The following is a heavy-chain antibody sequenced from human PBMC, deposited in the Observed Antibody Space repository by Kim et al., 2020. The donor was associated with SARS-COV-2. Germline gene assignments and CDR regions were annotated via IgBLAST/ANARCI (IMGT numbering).Heavy chain of an antibody. V-gene: IGHV6-1*01. J-gene: IGHJ4*01. CDR2: TFFSSTCYY. D-gene: IGHD1-7*01. Sequence: VSSDTSAWNWIRQSPSRGLGWLGRTFFSSTCYYDYADSVKSRITVKPDTVKNQFVLQLTSVTPEDTAVYFCAREGSTRTYFFDYWGHGTLAT. CDR3: AREGSTRTYFFDY. CDR1: VSSDTSA.